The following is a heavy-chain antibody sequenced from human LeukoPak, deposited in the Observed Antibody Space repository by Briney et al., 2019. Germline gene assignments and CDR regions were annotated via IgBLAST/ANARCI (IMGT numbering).Heavy chain of an antibody. CDR1: GGSISSYY. CDR2: IYYSGST. V-gene: IGHV4-59*01. J-gene: IGHJ4*02. D-gene: IGHD5-18*01. Sequence: SETLSLTCTVSGGSISSYYWSWIRQPPGKGPEWIGYIYYSGSTNYNPSLKSRVTISVDTSKNQFSLKLSSVTAADTAVYYCARYSYGPEFDYWGQGTLVTVSS. CDR3: ARYSYGPEFDY.